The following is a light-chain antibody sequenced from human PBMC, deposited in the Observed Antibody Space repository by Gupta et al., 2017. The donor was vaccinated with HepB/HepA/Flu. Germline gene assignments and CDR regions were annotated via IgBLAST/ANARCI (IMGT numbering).Light chain of an antibody. CDR2: AAT. V-gene: IGKV1-39*01. CDR3: QQSYNTPHT. Sequence: DIQMTQSPSSLSASVGDRVTITCRASQSISTYLNWYQQKVGKAPKLLIFAATSLESGIPSTFSGSGSGTDFTLTISSVQPEDFATYYCQQSYNTPHTFGQGTKLEIK. J-gene: IGKJ2*01. CDR1: QSISTY.